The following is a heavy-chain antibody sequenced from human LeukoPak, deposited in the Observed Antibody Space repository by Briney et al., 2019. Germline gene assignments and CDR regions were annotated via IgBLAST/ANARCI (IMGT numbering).Heavy chain of an antibody. Sequence: SETLSLTCAVSGGSISGGGYSWSWIRQPPGKGLEWIGYIYHSGSTYYNPSLKSRVTISVDRSKNQFSLKLSSVTAADTAVYYCARRESQGLVNAFDIWGQGTMVTVSS. CDR3: ARRESQGLVNAFDI. D-gene: IGHD6-19*01. CDR1: GGSISGGGYS. CDR2: IYHSGST. V-gene: IGHV4-30-2*01. J-gene: IGHJ3*02.